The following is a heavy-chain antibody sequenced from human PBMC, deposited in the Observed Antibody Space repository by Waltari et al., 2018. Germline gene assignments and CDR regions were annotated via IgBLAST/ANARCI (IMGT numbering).Heavy chain of an antibody. Sequence: QVQLQESGPGLVTPSETLSLTCTVSRGSISDYYWSWIRQPPGKGLEWIGFIYYSGTTNFNPSLKSRVTMSVDTSNNQFSLRLRSVTAADTAVYYCARFGRSGYWPFDYWGQGTLVTVSS. V-gene: IGHV4-59*01. CDR2: IYYSGTT. J-gene: IGHJ4*02. CDR1: RGSISDYY. CDR3: ARFGRSGYWPFDY. D-gene: IGHD3-3*01.